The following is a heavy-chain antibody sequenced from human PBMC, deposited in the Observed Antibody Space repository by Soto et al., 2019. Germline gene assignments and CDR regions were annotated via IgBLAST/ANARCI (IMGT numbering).Heavy chain of an antibody. D-gene: IGHD1-1*01. V-gene: IGHV1-69*08. CDR2: IIPILGIA. CDR1: GGTFSSYT. Sequence: QVQLVQSGAEVKQPGSSVKVSCKASGGTFSSYTISWVRQAPGQGLEWMGRIIPILGIANYAQKFQGRVTITADKSTSTAYMELSSLRSEDTAVYYCARDWGDNWNDRAVLWFDPWGQGTLVTVSS. CDR3: ARDWGDNWNDRAVLWFDP. J-gene: IGHJ5*02.